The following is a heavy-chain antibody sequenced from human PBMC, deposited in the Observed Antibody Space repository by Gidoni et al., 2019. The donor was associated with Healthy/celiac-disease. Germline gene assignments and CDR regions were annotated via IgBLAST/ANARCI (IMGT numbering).Heavy chain of an antibody. CDR3: ASVYCSSTSCYAEAPLDY. V-gene: IGHV1-2*02. J-gene: IGHJ4*02. Sequence: QVQLVQSGAEVQKPGASLKVSCQASAYTFTGYYMHWVRQAPGQGLEWMGWINPNSGGTNYAQKFQGRVTMTRDTSISTAYMELSRLRSDDTAVYYCASVYCSSTSCYAEAPLDYWGQGTLVTVSS. CDR1: AYTFTGYY. CDR2: INPNSGGT. D-gene: IGHD2-2*01.